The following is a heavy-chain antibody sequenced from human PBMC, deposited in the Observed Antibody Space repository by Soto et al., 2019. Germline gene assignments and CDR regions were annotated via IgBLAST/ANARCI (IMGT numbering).Heavy chain of an antibody. J-gene: IGHJ6*02. V-gene: IGHV3-23*01. Sequence: GGSLRLSCAASGFTFSHYAMSWVRQAPGQGPEWVSGITGSGSRSDHADSVKGRFAISRDNSKNTVYLQMDSLRVEDTAIYYCAKAAHCSSASCYLPADVWGQGTTVTVSS. CDR1: GFTFSHYA. CDR3: AKAAHCSSASCYLPADV. CDR2: ITGSGSRS. D-gene: IGHD2-2*01.